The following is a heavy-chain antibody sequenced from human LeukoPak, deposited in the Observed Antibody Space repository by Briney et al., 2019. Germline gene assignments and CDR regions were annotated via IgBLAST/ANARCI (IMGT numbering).Heavy chain of an antibody. D-gene: IGHD3-22*01. J-gene: IGHJ4*02. CDR3: AKSSYYDASGYYREYYFDS. CDR1: GFTFNNYA. Sequence: HPGGSLRLSCAASGFTFNNYAMNWVRQAPGKGLEWVSVISGSGGTTYYADSVKGRFTISRDSSKNTLYLQMNSLRAEDTAVYYCAKSSYYDASGYYREYYFDSWGQGTLVTVSS. CDR2: ISGSGGTT. V-gene: IGHV3-23*01.